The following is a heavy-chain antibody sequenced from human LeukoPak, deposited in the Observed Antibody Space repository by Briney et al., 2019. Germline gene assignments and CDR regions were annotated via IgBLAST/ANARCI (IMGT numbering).Heavy chain of an antibody. CDR3: IGSWGWPGY. D-gene: IGHD1-26*01. V-gene: IGHV3-74*01. CDR2: IASDGST. Sequence: GGSLRLSCAASGFTFSSYWMHWVRQAPGKGLVWVSRIASDGSTVYADSVKGRFTISRDNAKDTVYLQMNSLRVEDTAVYYCIGSWGWPGYWGQGTLVTVSS. J-gene: IGHJ4*02. CDR1: GFTFSSYW.